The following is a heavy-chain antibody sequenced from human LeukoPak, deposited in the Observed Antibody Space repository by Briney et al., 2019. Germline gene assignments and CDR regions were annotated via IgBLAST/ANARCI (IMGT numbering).Heavy chain of an antibody. D-gene: IGHD5-12*01. CDR1: GDSISSSNYF. J-gene: IGHJ4*02. Sequence: SETLSLTCTVSGDSISSSNYFWGWIRRPPGKGLEWIGTIYYSGTTYHNPSLKSRVTISVDTSKNQFSLKLSSVTAADTAVYYCARHYEHFDYWGQGTLVTVSS. V-gene: IGHV4-39*01. CDR3: ARHYEHFDY. CDR2: IYYSGTT.